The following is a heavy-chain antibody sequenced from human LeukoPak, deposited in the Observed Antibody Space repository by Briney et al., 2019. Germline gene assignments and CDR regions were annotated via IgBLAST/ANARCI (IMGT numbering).Heavy chain of an antibody. Sequence: ASVKVSCKASGYTFTSYGISWVRQAPGQGLEWMGWISAYNGNTNYAQKLQGRVTMTTDTSTSTAYMELRSLRSDDTAVYYCARDSEQLVHNHYYYYMDVWGKGTTVTISS. CDR2: ISAYNGNT. CDR3: ARDSEQLVHNHYYYYMDV. D-gene: IGHD6-13*01. CDR1: GYTFTSYG. J-gene: IGHJ6*03. V-gene: IGHV1-18*01.